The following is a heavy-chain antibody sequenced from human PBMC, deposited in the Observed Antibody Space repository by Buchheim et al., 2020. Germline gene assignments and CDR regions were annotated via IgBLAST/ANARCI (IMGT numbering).Heavy chain of an antibody. CDR1: GDSISNYH. Sequence: QMQLQESGPGLVKPSETLSLTCSVSGDSISNYHWSWIRQSPGKGLEWVGYIDYSGKTKYNPSLNSRVAISGDTSKNQFSLNLYSVTAADTAVYYCARHRGVLTYNWFDLWGQGTL. V-gene: IGHV4-59*01. J-gene: IGHJ5*02. CDR3: ARHRGVLTYNWFDL. CDR2: IDYSGKT. D-gene: IGHD3-16*01.